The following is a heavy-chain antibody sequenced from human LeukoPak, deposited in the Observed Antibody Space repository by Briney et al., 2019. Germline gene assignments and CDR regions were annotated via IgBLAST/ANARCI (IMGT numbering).Heavy chain of an antibody. Sequence: GRSLRLSCAASGFTFSSYSMNWVRQAPGKGLEWVSYISSSSSTIYYADSVKGRFTISRDNAKNSLYLQMNSLRDEDTAVYYCASFPGGPCSGGSCSHRYYFDYWGQGTLVTVSS. CDR2: ISSSSSTI. D-gene: IGHD2-15*01. J-gene: IGHJ4*02. CDR1: GFTFSSYS. CDR3: ASFPGGPCSGGSCSHRYYFDY. V-gene: IGHV3-48*02.